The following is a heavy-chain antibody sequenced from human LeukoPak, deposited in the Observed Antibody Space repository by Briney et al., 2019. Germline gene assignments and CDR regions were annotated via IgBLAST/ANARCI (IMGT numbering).Heavy chain of an antibody. Sequence: GASVKVSCKASGYTFTSYYMHWVRQAPGQGLEWMGIINPSGGSTSYAQKFQGRVTMTRDTSTSTVYMELSSLRSEDTAVYYCARLGRPLRRLGAGPNILTGYDYWGQGTLVTVPS. CDR1: GYTFTSYY. D-gene: IGHD3-9*01. CDR3: ARLGRPLRRLGAGPNILTGYDY. J-gene: IGHJ4*02. V-gene: IGHV1-46*01. CDR2: INPSGGST.